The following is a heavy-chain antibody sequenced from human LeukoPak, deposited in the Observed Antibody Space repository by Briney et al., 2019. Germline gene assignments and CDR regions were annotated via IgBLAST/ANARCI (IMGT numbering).Heavy chain of an antibody. CDR1: GGSISSSSYY. CDR3: ARGTMVRGVIRPHFDY. J-gene: IGHJ4*02. V-gene: IGHV4-61*05. D-gene: IGHD3-10*01. Sequence: SETLSLTCTVSGGSISSSSYYWGWIRQPPGKGLEWIGYIYYSGSTNYNPSLKSRVTISVDTSKNQFSLKLSSVTAADTAVYYCARGTMVRGVIRPHFDYWGQGTLVTVSS. CDR2: IYYSGST.